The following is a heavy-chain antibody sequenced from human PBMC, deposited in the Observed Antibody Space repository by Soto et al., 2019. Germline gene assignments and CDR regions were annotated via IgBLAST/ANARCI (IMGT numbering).Heavy chain of an antibody. Sequence: GWPRRSGTASGCIFRNYWMHWVRQAAGKGLVWVSRINSDGGTSNYADSVKGRFTISRDNAKNTLYLQMNSLRAEDTAVYYCAKGSYCSPTSCYTGGGYNWFDPWGQGTLVTVSS. V-gene: IGHV3-74*01. CDR3: AKGSYCSPTSCYTGGGYNWFDP. CDR2: INSDGGTS. D-gene: IGHD2-2*02. J-gene: IGHJ5*02. CDR1: GCIFRNYW.